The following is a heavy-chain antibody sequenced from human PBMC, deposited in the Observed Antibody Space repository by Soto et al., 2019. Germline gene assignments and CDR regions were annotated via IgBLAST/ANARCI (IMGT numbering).Heavy chain of an antibody. V-gene: IGHV3-23*01. J-gene: IGHJ4*02. CDR2: ISGSGGST. D-gene: IGHD3-22*01. CDR3: AKNPGYYYDSTGYHFDY. Sequence: GGSLRLSCAASGFTFSNYAMSWVRQAPGSGLEWVSSISGSGGSTFYTNSVKGRFTISRDNFRNTLYLQMNNLRVEDAAVYYCAKNPGYYYDSTGYHFDYWGQGTLVTVSS. CDR1: GFTFSNYA.